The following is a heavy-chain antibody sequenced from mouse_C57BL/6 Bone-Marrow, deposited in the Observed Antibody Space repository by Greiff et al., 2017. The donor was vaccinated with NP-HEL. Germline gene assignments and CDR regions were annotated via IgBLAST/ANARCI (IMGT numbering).Heavy chain of an antibody. D-gene: IGHD2-5*01. CDR1: GYTFTDYE. CDR2: IDPETGGT. CDR3: TRQAYSSNGY. J-gene: IGHJ2*01. V-gene: IGHV1-15*01. Sequence: QVQLKQSGAELVRPGASVTLSCKASGYTFTDYEMHWVKQTPVHGLEWIGAIDPETGGTAYNQKFKDKAILTADKSSSTAYMELRSLTSEYSAVYYCTRQAYSSNGYWGQGTTLTVSS.